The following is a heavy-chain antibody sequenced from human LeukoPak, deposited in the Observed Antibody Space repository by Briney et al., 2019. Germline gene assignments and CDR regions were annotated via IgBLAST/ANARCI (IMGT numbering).Heavy chain of an antibody. V-gene: IGHV4-39*07. Sequence: SETLSLTCTVSGGSISSSSYYWGWIRQPPGKGLEWIGSIYYSGSTYYNPSLKSRVTISVDTSKNQFSLKLSSMTAADTAVYYCARGTWDTMIEEGGQGTLGTVSA. CDR2: IYYSGST. D-gene: IGHD3-22*01. J-gene: IGHJ4*02. CDR3: ARGTWDTMIEE. CDR1: GGSISSSSYY.